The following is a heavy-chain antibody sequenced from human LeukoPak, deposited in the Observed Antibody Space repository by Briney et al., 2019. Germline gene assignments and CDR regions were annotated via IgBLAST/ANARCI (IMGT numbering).Heavy chain of an antibody. CDR3: ARDNDSWYWFDP. J-gene: IGHJ5*02. V-gene: IGHV1-2*02. Sequence: ASVKVSCKASGYTFTGYYMHWVRQAPGQGLEWMGWINPNSGGTNYAQKFQGRVTMTRDTSISTAYMELSRLRSDDAAVYYCARDNDSWYWFDPWGQGTLVTVSS. CDR1: GYTFTGYY. CDR2: INPNSGGT. D-gene: IGHD6-13*01.